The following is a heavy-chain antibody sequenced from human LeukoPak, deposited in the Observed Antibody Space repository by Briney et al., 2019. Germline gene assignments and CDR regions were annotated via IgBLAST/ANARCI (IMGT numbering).Heavy chain of an antibody. Sequence: GGSLRLTCAASGFTFSRYWMHWVRQTPGKGLVWVSRINSDGSSTRYADSVKGRFTISRDNAKNTLDLQMSSLRAEDTAVYYCARVDCSGGSFYFDYWGQGTLVTVSS. CDR3: ARVDCSGGSFYFDY. CDR2: INSDGSST. D-gene: IGHD2-15*01. J-gene: IGHJ4*02. CDR1: GFTFSRYW. V-gene: IGHV3-74*01.